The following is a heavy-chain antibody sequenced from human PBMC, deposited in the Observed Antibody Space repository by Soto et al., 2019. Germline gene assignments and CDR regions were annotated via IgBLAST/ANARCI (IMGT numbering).Heavy chain of an antibody. CDR2: ISGTGGST. D-gene: IGHD1-20*01. V-gene: IGHV3-23*01. CDR3: AEDRYNWKPPALAY. J-gene: IGHJ4*02. Sequence: GRSLRLSCRASEVTISVYARSWVRQANGKGLEWVSGISGTGGSTSYADCVKGRFTISRDNSRNTLSLQMDSLRADDTAVYYCAEDRYNWKPPALAYWGRGTLVTVSS. CDR1: EVTISVYA.